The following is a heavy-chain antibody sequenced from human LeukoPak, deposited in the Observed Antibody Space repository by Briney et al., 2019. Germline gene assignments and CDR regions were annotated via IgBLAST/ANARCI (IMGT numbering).Heavy chain of an antibody. J-gene: IGHJ4*02. Sequence: PGGSLRLSCAVSGFTFSTYAMSWVRQAPGKGLEWVSAITSSGGDTYYTDSVKGRFTVSRDNSKSALYLQMNSLRAEDTAVHYCAKLIPPVDCSRTSCYGFDYWGQGTLVTVSS. CDR3: AKLIPPVDCSRTSCYGFDY. CDR2: ITSSGGDT. V-gene: IGHV3-23*01. CDR1: GFTFSTYA. D-gene: IGHD2-2*01.